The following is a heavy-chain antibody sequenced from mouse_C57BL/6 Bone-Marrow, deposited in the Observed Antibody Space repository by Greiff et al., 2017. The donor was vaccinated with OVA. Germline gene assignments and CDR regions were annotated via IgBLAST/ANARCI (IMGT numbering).Heavy chain of an antibody. D-gene: IGHD2-4*01. CDR3: ARDRGLTG. CDR2: ISDGGSYT. Sequence: EVKLVESGGGLVKPGGSLKLSCAASGFTFSSYAMSWVRQTPEKRLEWVATISDGGSYTYYPDNVKGRFTISRDNAKNNLYLQMSHLKSEDTAMYYCARDRGLTGWGQGTTLTVSS. V-gene: IGHV5-4*01. CDR1: GFTFSSYA. J-gene: IGHJ2*01.